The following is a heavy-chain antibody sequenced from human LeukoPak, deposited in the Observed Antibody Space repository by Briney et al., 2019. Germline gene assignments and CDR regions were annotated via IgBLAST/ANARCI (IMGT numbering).Heavy chain of an antibody. Sequence: GGSLRLSCAASGFAFANYAMAWVRQAPGRGLNGVTGITGNGGVTYYADSVKGRFTISRDNSRNTLYLQMNSLRVEDTAVYYCAKRDYSNSRDYFALFDNWGQGTLVTVSS. J-gene: IGHJ4*02. D-gene: IGHD3-22*01. CDR2: ITGNGGVT. CDR1: GFAFANYA. V-gene: IGHV3-23*01. CDR3: AKRDYSNSRDYFALFDN.